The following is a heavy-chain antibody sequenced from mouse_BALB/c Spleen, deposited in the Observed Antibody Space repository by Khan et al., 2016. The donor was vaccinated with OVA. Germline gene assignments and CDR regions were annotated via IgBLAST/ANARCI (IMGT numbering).Heavy chain of an antibody. CDR3: ARLAYYYDSEGFAY. CDR1: GFIFSTYG. V-gene: IGHV5-6*01. CDR2: VSTGGHYT. J-gene: IGHJ3*01. Sequence: EVEPVESGGDVVKPGGSLKLSCAASGFIFSTYGMSWVRQTPDKRLEWVATVSTGGHYTYYPDTVKGRFTISRDNAKNTLYLQMSSLKSEDTAMFYCARLAYYYDSEGFAYWGQGTLVTVSA. D-gene: IGHD1-1*01.